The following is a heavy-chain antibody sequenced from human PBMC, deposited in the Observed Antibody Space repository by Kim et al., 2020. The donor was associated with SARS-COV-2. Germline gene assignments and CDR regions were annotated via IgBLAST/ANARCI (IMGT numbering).Heavy chain of an antibody. Sequence: SETLSLTCTVSGGSISSGGYYWSWIRQHPGKGLEWIGYIYYSGSTYYNPSLKSRVTISVDTSKNQFSLKLSSVTAADTAVYYCARGEWGYRGCSSTSCYMGSEGWFDPWGQGTLVTVSS. J-gene: IGHJ5*02. V-gene: IGHV4-31*03. CDR3: ARGEWGYRGCSSTSCYMGSEGWFDP. CDR2: IYYSGST. CDR1: GGSISSGGYY. D-gene: IGHD2-2*02.